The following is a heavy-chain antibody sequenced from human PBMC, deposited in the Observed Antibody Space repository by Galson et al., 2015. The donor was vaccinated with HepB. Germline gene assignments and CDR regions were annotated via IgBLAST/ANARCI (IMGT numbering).Heavy chain of an antibody. CDR2: ISSSSSTI. D-gene: IGHD2-21*02. Sequence: SLRLSCAASGFTFSSYSMNWVRQAPGKGLEWVSYISSSSSTIYYADSVKGRFTISRDNAKNSLYLQMNSLRAEDTAVYYCARDRLAYCGGDCYYGDAFDIWGQGTMVTVSS. CDR3: ARDRLAYCGGDCYYGDAFDI. J-gene: IGHJ3*02. V-gene: IGHV3-48*04. CDR1: GFTFSSYS.